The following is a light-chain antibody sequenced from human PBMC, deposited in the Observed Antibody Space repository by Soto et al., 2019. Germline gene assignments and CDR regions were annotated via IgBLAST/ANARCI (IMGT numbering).Light chain of an antibody. CDR1: SSDVGGYNY. J-gene: IGLJ1*01. Sequence: QSALTQPPSASGSPGQSVTISCTGTSSDVGGYNYVSWYQQHPGKAPKLVIYEVTKRPSGLPDRFYGYKSGNTAGMNVSGRQAEDEDDYYCSSFTGASTIFGTGTKVTVL. CDR3: SSFTGASTI. V-gene: IGLV2-8*01. CDR2: EVT.